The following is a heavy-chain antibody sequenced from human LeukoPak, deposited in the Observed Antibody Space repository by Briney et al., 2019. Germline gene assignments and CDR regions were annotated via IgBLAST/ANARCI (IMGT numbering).Heavy chain of an antibody. J-gene: IGHJ1*01. V-gene: IGHV4-59*01. CDR1: RASMSNFF. Sequence: PSETLSLTCTVSRASMSNFFWSWIRQSPGKGLEWIGHIHHSGTTKYNPSLTSRTSLSMDMSKNQVSLILTSVTAADTAMYYCAASGSSWWEGHFHDWGQGTLVSVSS. CDR3: AASGSSWWEGHFHD. D-gene: IGHD6-13*01. CDR2: IHHSGTT.